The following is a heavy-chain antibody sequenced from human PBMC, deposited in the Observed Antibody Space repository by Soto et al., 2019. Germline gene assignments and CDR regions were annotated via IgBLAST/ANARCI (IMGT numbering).Heavy chain of an antibody. J-gene: IGHJ6*02. Sequence: QMQLQESGPGLVKPSETLSLTCTVSGGSVSSGSYYWSWIRQPPGKGLEWIGYIYYSASTNYNPSLKSRDTISVDTSKNQFSLKLSSVTAADTAVYYCARGSYYYYGMDVWGQGTTVTVSS. CDR1: GGSVSSGSYY. V-gene: IGHV4-61*01. CDR3: ARGSYYYYGMDV. CDR2: IYYSAST.